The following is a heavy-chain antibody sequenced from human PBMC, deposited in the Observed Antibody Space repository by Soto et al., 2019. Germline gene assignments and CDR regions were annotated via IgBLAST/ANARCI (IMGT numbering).Heavy chain of an antibody. Sequence: PGGSLRLSCAASGFTFSSYAMHWVRQAPGKGLEWVAVISYDGSNKYYADSVKGRFTISRDNSKNTLYLQMNSLRAEDTAVYYCARFGGIFGVVTEYYFDYWGQGAMVTVYS. D-gene: IGHD3-3*01. V-gene: IGHV3-30-3*01. CDR1: GFTFSSYA. J-gene: IGHJ4*02. CDR3: ARFGGIFGVVTEYYFDY. CDR2: ISYDGSNK.